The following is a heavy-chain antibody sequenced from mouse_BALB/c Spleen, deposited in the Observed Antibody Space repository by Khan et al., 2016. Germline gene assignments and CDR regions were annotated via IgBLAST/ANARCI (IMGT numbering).Heavy chain of an antibody. J-gene: IGHJ2*01. CDR1: GYTFTDYG. Sequence: QIQLVQSGPELKKPGETVKISCKASGYTFTDYGMNWVKQAPGKGLKWMGRINTYTGESTYADDFKGRFAFALETSASTAYLQINNLKNEDTATYVCGKGFGNDGFFDFWGQGTTLTVSS. CDR2: INTYTGES. CDR3: GKGFGNDGFFDF. V-gene: IGHV9-3-1*01. D-gene: IGHD1-2*01.